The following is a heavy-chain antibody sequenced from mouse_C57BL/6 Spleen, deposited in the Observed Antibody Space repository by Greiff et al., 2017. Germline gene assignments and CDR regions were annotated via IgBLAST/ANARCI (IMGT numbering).Heavy chain of an antibody. D-gene: IGHD2-3*01. V-gene: IGHV1-26*01. Sequence: EVQLQQSGPELVKPGASVKISCKASGYTFTDYYMNWVKQSHGKSLEWIGDINPNNGGTSYNQKFKGKATLTVDKSSSTAYMELRSLTSEDSAVYYCARGWLHPDRFAYWGQGTLVTVSA. J-gene: IGHJ3*01. CDR3: ARGWLHPDRFAY. CDR1: GYTFTDYY. CDR2: INPNNGGT.